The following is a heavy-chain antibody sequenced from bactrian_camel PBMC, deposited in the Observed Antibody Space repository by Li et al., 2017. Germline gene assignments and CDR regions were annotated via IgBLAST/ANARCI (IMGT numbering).Heavy chain of an antibody. D-gene: IGHD6*01. CDR1: GFDFSGTA. CDR3: ANVESGGGSWHSPADFSY. Sequence: VQLVESGGALVQPGGSLTLSCVASGFDFSGTAMSWVRQAPGKGLEWVSVIFRGGGAYYAESVQGRFTISRDNAKNTVYLQLNSLKNEDMAMYYCANVESGGGSWHSPADFSYWGKGTQVTVS. V-gene: IGHV3S40*01. J-gene: IGHJ6*01. CDR2: IFRGGGA.